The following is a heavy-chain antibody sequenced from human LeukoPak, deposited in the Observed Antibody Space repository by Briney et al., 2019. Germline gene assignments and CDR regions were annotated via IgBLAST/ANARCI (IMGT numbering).Heavy chain of an antibody. J-gene: IGHJ5*02. D-gene: IGHD3-10*01. CDR2: IYYSGST. V-gene: IGHV4-59*01. Sequence: SETLSLTCTVSGGSISSYYWSWIRQPPGKGLEWIGYIYYSGSTNYNPSLKSRVTISVDTSKDQFSLKLSSVTAADTALYYCARDQGTWWFDPWGQGTLVTVSS. CDR3: ARDQGTWWFDP. CDR1: GGSISSYY.